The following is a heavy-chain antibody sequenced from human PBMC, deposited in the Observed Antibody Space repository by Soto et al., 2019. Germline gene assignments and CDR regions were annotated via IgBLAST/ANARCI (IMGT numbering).Heavy chain of an antibody. D-gene: IGHD3-22*01. CDR2: IYYSGST. CDR1: CGSISSSSYY. Sequence: PSETLSLTCTNSCGSISSSSYYWGWIPHPPGKWLEWIWSIYYSGSTYYNPSLKSRVTISVDTSKNQFSLKLSSVTAADMAVYYCARTYDSSGPNSGGYAFDIWGQGTMVT. J-gene: IGHJ3*02. V-gene: IGHV4-39*01. CDR3: ARTYDSSGPNSGGYAFDI.